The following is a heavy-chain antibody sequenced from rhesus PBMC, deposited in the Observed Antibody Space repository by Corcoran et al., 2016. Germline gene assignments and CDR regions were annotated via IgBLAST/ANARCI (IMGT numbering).Heavy chain of an antibody. CDR2: TTHKPGGP. CDR1: GYTFTDYY. Sequence: QVQLVQSGAEVKKPGASVKVSCKASGYTFTDYYMQWVRQAPGQGLEWMDRTTHKPGGPAYAQKFQERVTMTRDTSTSAAYMELSSLRSEDTAVYYCARARSFALDVWGRGVLVTVSS. J-gene: IGHJ5-2*02. V-gene: IGHV1-138*01. CDR3: ARARSFALDV.